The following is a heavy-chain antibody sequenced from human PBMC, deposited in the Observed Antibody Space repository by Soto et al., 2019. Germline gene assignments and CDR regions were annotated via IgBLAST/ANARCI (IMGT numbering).Heavy chain of an antibody. CDR2: IYYSGST. CDR1: GGSISSGGYY. J-gene: IGHJ4*02. Sequence: SETLSLTCTVSGGSISSGGYYWSWIRQHPGKGLEWIGYIYYSGSTYYNPSLKSRVTISVDTSKNQFSLKLSSVTAADTAVYYCARDSPAGDYFDYWGQGTLVTVSS. V-gene: IGHV4-31*03. CDR3: ARDSPAGDYFDY.